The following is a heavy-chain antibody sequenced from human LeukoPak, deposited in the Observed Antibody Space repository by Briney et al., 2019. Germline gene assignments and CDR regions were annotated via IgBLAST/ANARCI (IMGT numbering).Heavy chain of an antibody. CDR1: GVPINSSS. J-gene: IGHJ4*02. CDR2: RYYSGST. Sequence: SETLSLTCIVSGVPINSSSLRWIRQPPENGRERIGYRYYSGSTNYNPSLRSRVTFSVDTSKNQFSLKLSSVTAADTAVYYWARESFYLDSWGRGNLVTASS. V-gene: IGHV4-59*12. CDR3: ARESFYLDS.